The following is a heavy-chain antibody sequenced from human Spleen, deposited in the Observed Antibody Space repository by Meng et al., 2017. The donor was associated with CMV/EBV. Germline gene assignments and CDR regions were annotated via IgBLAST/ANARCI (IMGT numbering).Heavy chain of an antibody. D-gene: IGHD6-13*01. CDR1: GYSFTSYW. J-gene: IGHJ5*02. CDR2: IFPGDSDT. CDR3: ARQHDTSSWDNWFDP. V-gene: IGHV5-51*01. Sequence: GESLKISCKGSGYSFTSYWIAWVRQMPGEGLEWMGIIFPGDSDTTYSPSFQGQVTISADKSISTAYLQWSSLKASDTAIYYCARQHDTSSWDNWFDPWGQGTLVTVSS.